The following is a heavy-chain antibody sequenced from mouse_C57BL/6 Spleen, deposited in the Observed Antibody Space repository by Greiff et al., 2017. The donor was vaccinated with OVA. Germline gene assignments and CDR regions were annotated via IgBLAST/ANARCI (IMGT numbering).Heavy chain of an antibody. CDR3: ARKRITTVGAHGVYFDG. D-gene: IGHD1-1*01. CDR1: GFAFSSSW. Sequence: QVQLQQSGPELVKPGASVKISCKASGFAFSSSWMNWVKQRPGKGLEWIGRIYPGDGDTDYNGKFKGKATLTADKSSSTAYMQLSSLTSEDSAVYSCARKRITTVGAHGVYFDGRGTGTTLTVSS. CDR2: IYPGDGDT. V-gene: IGHV1-82*01. J-gene: IGHJ2*01.